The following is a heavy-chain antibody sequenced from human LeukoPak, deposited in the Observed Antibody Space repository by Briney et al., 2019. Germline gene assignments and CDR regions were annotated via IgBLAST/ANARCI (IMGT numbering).Heavy chain of an antibody. CDR2: ISGSGDRA. J-gene: IGHJ4*02. CDR1: GFTFSTYA. D-gene: IGHD3-22*01. CDR3: ATDRGRYYDSRGFYWGYSFDS. Sequence: GGSLRLSCAASGFTFSTYAVTWVRQAPGKGLEWVSTISGSGDRAYYADSVKGRVTISRYTYKDTMYRQMSSVRLDDPAVYYCATDRGRYYDSRGFYWGYSFDSWGQGILVTVST. V-gene: IGHV3-23*01.